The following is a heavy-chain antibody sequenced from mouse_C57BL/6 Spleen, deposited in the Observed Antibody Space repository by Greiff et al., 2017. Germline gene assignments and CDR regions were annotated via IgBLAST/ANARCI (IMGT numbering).Heavy chain of an antibody. CDR3: AGYGSSSYWYFDV. CDR1: GYTFTSYW. V-gene: IGHV1-53*01. CDR2: INPSNGGT. Sequence: QVQLQQPGTELVKPGASVKLSCKASGYTFTSYWMHWVKQRPGQGLEWIGNINPSNGGTNYNEKFKSKATLTVDKSSSTAYMKLSSLTSEDSAVYYCAGYGSSSYWYFDVWGTGTTVTVSS. J-gene: IGHJ1*03. D-gene: IGHD1-1*01.